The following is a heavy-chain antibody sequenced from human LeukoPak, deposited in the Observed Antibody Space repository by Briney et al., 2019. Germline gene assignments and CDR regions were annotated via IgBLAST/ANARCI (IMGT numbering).Heavy chain of an antibody. CDR2: INHSGGT. J-gene: IGHJ6*03. V-gene: IGHV4-34*01. D-gene: IGHD2-15*01. CDR3: ARRLGRWWGTVIHYYYIDV. Sequence: PSETLSLTCAVYGGSFSGYYWSWIRQPPGKGLEWIGEINHSGGTNYNPSLKSRVTILVDTSKNQFSLKLTSVTAADTAVYYCARRLGRWWGTVIHYYYIDVWGKGTTVTVSS. CDR1: GGSFSGYY.